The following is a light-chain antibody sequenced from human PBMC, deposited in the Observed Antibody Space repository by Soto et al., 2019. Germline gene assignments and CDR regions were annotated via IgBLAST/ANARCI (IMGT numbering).Light chain of an antibody. CDR3: QQYNNWWK. CDR1: QSVSSN. J-gene: IGKJ1*01. CDR2: GAS. Sequence: EIVMTQSPVTLSVSPGERATLSCRAGQSVSSNLAWYQQKPGQAPRLLIYGASTRATGIPARFTGSGSGTEFTLTISSLQFDDSAVYYCQQYNNWWKFGQGTKVDI. V-gene: IGKV3-15*01.